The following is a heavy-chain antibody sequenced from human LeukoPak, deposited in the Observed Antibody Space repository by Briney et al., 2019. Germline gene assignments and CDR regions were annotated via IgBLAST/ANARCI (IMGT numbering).Heavy chain of an antibody. Sequence: SETLSLTCAVYGGSFSGYYWSWIRQPPGKGLEWIGEINHSGSTNYNPSLKSRVTISVDTSKNQFSLKLSSVTAADTAVYYCARRGRTHSSSSIDYWGQGTLVTVSS. D-gene: IGHD6-13*01. CDR1: GGSFSGYY. J-gene: IGHJ4*02. CDR2: INHSGST. CDR3: ARRGRTHSSSSIDY. V-gene: IGHV4-34*01.